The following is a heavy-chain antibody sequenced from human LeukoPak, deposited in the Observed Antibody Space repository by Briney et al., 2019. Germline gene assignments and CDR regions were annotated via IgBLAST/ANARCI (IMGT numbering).Heavy chain of an antibody. J-gene: IGHJ3*02. Sequence: GGSLRLSCSASGFTFSTYAMHWVRQAPGKGLEFVSAISSNGGSTFYADSVKGRFTISRDNSKDTLYLQMSSLRAEDTAVYYCVREGYGSHALDIWGQGTMVTVSS. D-gene: IGHD3-10*01. V-gene: IGHV3-64D*09. CDR1: GFTFSTYA. CDR2: ISSNGGST. CDR3: VREGYGSHALDI.